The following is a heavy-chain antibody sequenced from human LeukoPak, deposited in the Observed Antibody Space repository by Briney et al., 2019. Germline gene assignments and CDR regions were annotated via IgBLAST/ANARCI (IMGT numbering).Heavy chain of an antibody. Sequence: SQTLSLTCAISGDSFSSNSAAWNWLRQSPSRGLEWLGRTYYRSKWYNDYAVSVKSRVTIKPDTSKNQFSLQLNSVTPEDTAVYYCACSRATDAFHIWGQGTMVTVSS. CDR2: TYYRSKWYN. J-gene: IGHJ3*02. CDR1: GDSFSSNSAA. CDR3: ACSRATDAFHI. V-gene: IGHV6-1*01. D-gene: IGHD1-26*01.